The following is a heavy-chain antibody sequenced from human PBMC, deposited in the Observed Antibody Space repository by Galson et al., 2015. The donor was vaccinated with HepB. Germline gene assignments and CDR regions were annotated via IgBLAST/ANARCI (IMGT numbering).Heavy chain of an antibody. CDR3: ARDRGKKGYCSGGSCYPFDY. J-gene: IGHJ4*02. V-gene: IGHV3-21*04. CDR2: IGSSTSYI. CDR1: GFTFSSYS. D-gene: IGHD2-15*01. Sequence: SLRLSCAASGFTFSSYSMNWVRQAPGKGLEWVSSIGSSTSYIYYADSVMGRFTISRDNAENSLYLQMNSLRAEDTAVYYCARDRGKKGYCSGGSCYPFDYWGQGTLVTVSS.